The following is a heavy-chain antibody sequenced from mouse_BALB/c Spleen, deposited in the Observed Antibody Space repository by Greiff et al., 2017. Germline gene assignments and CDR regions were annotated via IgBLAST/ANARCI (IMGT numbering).Heavy chain of an antibody. CDR3: ARDTWYHFDY. D-gene: IGHD1-1*02. V-gene: IGHV1-54*01. CDR2: INPGSGGT. CDR1: GYAFTNYL. J-gene: IGHJ2*01. Sequence: QVQLQQSGAELVRPGTSVKVSCKASGYAFTNYLIEWVKQRPGQGLEWIGVINPGSGGTNYNEKFKGKATLTADKSSSTAYMQLSSLTSDDSAVYFCARDTWYHFDYWGQGTTLTVSS.